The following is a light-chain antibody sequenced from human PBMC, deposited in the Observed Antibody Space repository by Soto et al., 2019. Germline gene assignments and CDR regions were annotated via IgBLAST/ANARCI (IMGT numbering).Light chain of an antibody. CDR3: QQYGSSPRT. CDR1: QSVSNRY. CDR2: GAS. V-gene: IGKV3-20*01. Sequence: EIVLTQSPGTLSLSPGERATLSCRASQSVSNRYLAWYQQKPGQAPRLLMYGASSRATGIPDRFSGSGSGTDCTLTISRLEPEDFAVYYCQQYGSSPRTFGQGTKVEIK. J-gene: IGKJ1*01.